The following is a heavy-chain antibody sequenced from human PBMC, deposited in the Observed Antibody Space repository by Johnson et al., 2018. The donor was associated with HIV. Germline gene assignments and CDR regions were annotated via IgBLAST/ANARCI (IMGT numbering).Heavy chain of an antibody. Sequence: VQLVESGGGLVQPDRSLRLSCVASGFTFDDYAMHWVRQAPGEGLEWVSGINWNGGSSGYADSVKGLFTISRDNAKNSLYLQMNSLRAEATALYYGARGRYYYDSSGSDAFDIWGQGTMVTVSS. J-gene: IGHJ3*02. CDR2: INWNGGSS. D-gene: IGHD3-22*01. CDR1: GFTFDDYA. CDR3: ARGRYYYDSSGSDAFDI. V-gene: IGHV3-9*01.